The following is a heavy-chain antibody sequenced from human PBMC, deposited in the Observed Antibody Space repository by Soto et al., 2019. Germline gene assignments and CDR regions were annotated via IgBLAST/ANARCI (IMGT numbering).Heavy chain of an antibody. J-gene: IGHJ6*02. V-gene: IGHV3-11*01. CDR2: IYYSGSTI. D-gene: IGHD6-13*01. Sequence: LSLTCTVSGGSISSYYWSWIRQPPGKGLEWIGYIYYSGSTIYYADSVKGRFTISRDNAKNSLYLQMNSLRAEDTAMYYCARVVEQQLPYYYVMDVWGQGTTVTVSS. CDR1: GGSISSYY. CDR3: ARVVEQQLPYYYVMDV.